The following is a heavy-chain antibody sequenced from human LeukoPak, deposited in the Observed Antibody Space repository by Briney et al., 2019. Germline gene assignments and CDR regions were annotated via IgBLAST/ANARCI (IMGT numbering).Heavy chain of an antibody. Sequence: ASVKVSCKASGYSFTSYALHWVRQAPGQRLEWMGWINAGNGNTEYSQRFLDRVTITRDTSASTAYMELSSLRSEDTAVYYCAREVSGLDYWGQETLVTVSS. CDR1: GYSFTSYA. CDR3: AREVSGLDY. CDR2: INAGNGNT. D-gene: IGHD6-25*01. V-gene: IGHV1-3*01. J-gene: IGHJ4*02.